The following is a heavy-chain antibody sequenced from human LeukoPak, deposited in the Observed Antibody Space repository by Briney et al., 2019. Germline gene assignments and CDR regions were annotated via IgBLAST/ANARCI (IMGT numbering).Heavy chain of an antibody. CDR3: ARLGIAVAVPDY. D-gene: IGHD6-19*01. CDR1: GGSFSGYY. V-gene: IGHV4-34*01. Sequence: SETLSLTCAVYGGSFSGYYWSWIRQPPGKGLEWIGEINHSRSTNYNPSLKSRVTISVDTSKNQFSLKLSSVTAADTAVYYCARLGIAVAVPDYWGQGTLVTVSS. CDR2: INHSRST. J-gene: IGHJ4*02.